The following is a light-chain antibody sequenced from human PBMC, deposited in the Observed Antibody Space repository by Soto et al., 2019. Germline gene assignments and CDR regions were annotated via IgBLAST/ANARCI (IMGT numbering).Light chain of an antibody. CDR1: QSVSNN. CDR2: GAS. CDR3: QQYNDWPKT. J-gene: IGKJ1*01. V-gene: IGKV3-15*01. Sequence: EIVLTPSPGTLSLSPGERATLSCRASQSVSNNYLAWYQQKPGQAPRLLIYGASTRATDIPARFSGSGSGTEFTLTISSLQSEDFAVYHCQQYNDWPKTFGHGTKVDIK.